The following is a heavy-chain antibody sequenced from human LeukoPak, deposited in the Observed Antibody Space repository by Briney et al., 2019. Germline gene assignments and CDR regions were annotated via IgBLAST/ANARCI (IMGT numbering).Heavy chain of an antibody. CDR1: GGSFSGYY. CDR3: AGIAVKTET. D-gene: IGHD6-19*01. Sequence: SETLSLTCAVYGGSFSGYYWSWIRQPPGKGLEWIGEINHSGSTNYNPSLKSRVTISVDTSKNQFSLKLSSVTAADTAVYYCAGIAVKTETWGQGTLVTVSS. J-gene: IGHJ4*02. V-gene: IGHV4-34*01. CDR2: INHSGST.